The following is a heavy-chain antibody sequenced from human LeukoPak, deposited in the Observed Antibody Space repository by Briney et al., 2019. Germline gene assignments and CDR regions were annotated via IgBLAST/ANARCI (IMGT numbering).Heavy chain of an antibody. J-gene: IGHJ4*02. Sequence: GGSLRLSCAASGFTFDDYAMHWVRQAPGKGLEWVSGISWNSGSIGYADSVKGRFTISRDNAKNSLYLQMNSLRAEDMALYYCAKARYCSSTSCCWDYWGQGTLVTVSS. CDR2: ISWNSGSI. CDR3: AKARYCSSTSCCWDY. CDR1: GFTFDDYA. V-gene: IGHV3-9*03. D-gene: IGHD2-2*01.